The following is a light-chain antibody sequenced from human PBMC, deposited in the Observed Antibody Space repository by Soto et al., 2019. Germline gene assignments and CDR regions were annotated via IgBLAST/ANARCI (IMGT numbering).Light chain of an antibody. V-gene: IGKV3-11*01. CDR1: QSVYSS. CDR3: HQCSNWPYT. J-gene: IGKJ2*01. Sequence: EIVLTQSPATLFLSPGERATLSCRASQSVYSSLAWYQQKPGQAPRLLIYDASNRATGVPGRFSGSGSGTDFTLTISTLEPEDFAVYYCHQCSNWPYTFGQGTKLEIK. CDR2: DAS.